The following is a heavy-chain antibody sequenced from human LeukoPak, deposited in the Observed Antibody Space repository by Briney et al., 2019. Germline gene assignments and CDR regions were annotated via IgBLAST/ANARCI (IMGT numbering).Heavy chain of an antibody. Sequence: SETLSLTCTVSGGSVSSTTYYWGWIRPRPGKGLEWIGSVYYSGRTSYNPSLKSRPTLSLDTSQNQFSLKLNSVTAADTAVYYCARHLTDQSRYESGWYPGHWFDPWGQGTLVTVSS. CDR1: GGSVSSTTYY. CDR2: VYYSGRT. J-gene: IGHJ5*02. D-gene: IGHD6-19*01. CDR3: ARHLTDQSRYESGWYPGHWFDP. V-gene: IGHV4-39*01.